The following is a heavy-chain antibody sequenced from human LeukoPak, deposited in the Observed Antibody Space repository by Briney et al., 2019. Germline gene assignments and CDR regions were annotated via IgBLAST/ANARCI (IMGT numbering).Heavy chain of an antibody. V-gene: IGHV4-59*01. Sequence: SETLSLTCTVSGGSIRSYYWSWIRQPPGKGLEWIAYIYYSGSTDYNPSLKSRVTISVDTSKNQFSLKPTSVTAADTAVYYCARESYYSGWFDFWGQGTLVTVSS. J-gene: IGHJ4*02. CDR2: IYYSGST. D-gene: IGHD6-19*01. CDR3: ARESYYSGWFDF. CDR1: GGSIRSYY.